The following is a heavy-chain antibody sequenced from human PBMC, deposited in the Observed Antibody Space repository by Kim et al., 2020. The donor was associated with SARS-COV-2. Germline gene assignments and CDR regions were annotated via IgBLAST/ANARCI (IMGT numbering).Heavy chain of an antibody. D-gene: IGHD3-3*01. Sequence: GGSLRLSCAASGFTFSSYEMNWVRQAPGKGLEWVSYISSSGSTIYYADSVKGRFTISRDNAKNSLYLQMNSLRAEDTAVYYCARDGRPPEITMFGVVPTGWFDPWGQGTLVTVSS. CDR1: GFTFSSYE. V-gene: IGHV3-48*03. J-gene: IGHJ5*02. CDR2: ISSSGSTI. CDR3: ARDGRPPEITMFGVVPTGWFDP.